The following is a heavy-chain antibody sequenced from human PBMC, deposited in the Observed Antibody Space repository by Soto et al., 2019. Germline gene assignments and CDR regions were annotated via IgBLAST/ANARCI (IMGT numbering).Heavy chain of an antibody. D-gene: IGHD1-26*01. CDR2: ISYDGSNK. Sequence: QVQLVESGGGVVQPGRSLRLSCASSGFTFSSYGMHWVRQAPGKGLEWVAVISYDGSNKYYADSVKGRFTISRDNSNNTLYLQMNSLRDEDTAVYYCARSPYSVSYLAYFDYWGQGTLVTVSA. J-gene: IGHJ4*02. V-gene: IGHV3-30*03. CDR3: ARSPYSVSYLAYFDY. CDR1: GFTFSSYG.